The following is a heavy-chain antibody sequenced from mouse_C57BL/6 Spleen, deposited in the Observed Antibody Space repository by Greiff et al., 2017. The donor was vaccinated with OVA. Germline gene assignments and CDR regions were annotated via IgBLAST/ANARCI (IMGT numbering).Heavy chain of an antibody. CDR2: IYPRSGNT. V-gene: IGHV1-81*01. J-gene: IGHJ4*01. D-gene: IGHD2-2*01. Sequence: QVQLQQSGAELARPGASVKLSCKASGYTFTSYGISWVKQRTGQGLEWIGEIYPRSGNTYYNEKFKGKATLTADKSSSTAYMELRSLTSEDSAVYFCARYGYDDGHYAMDYWGQGTSVTVSS. CDR1: GYTFTSYG. CDR3: ARYGYDDGHYAMDY.